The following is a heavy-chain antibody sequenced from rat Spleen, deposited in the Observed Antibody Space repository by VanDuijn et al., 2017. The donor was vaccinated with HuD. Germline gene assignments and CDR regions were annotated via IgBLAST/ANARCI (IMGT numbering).Heavy chain of an antibody. CDR2: FSYDGFTT. D-gene: IGHD1-10*01. Sequence: EVQMVESGGGLVQPGRSLKLSCAASGFTFSDYGMAWVRQAPTKGLEWVAAFSYDGFTTYYRDSVKGRFTISRDNTKSTLYLQMDSLRSEDTASYYCARHGAYNNYGWFAYWGQGTLVTVSS. J-gene: IGHJ3*01. V-gene: IGHV5-29*01. CDR1: GFTFSDYG. CDR3: ARHGAYNNYGWFAY.